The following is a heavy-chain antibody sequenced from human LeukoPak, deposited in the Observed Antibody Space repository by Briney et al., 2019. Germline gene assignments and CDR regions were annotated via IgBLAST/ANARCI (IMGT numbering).Heavy chain of an antibody. CDR2: IYYSGST. J-gene: IGHJ6*03. D-gene: IGHD3-9*01. CDR1: GGSISSSSYY. V-gene: IGHV4-39*07. Sequence: TSETLSLTCTVSGGSISSSSYYWGWIRQPPGKGLEWIGSIYYSGSTYYNPSLKSRVTISVDTSKNQFSLKLSSVTAADTAVYYCARDLPRYDILTGYYSNGYMDVWGKGTTVTVSS. CDR3: ARDLPRYDILTGYYSNGYMDV.